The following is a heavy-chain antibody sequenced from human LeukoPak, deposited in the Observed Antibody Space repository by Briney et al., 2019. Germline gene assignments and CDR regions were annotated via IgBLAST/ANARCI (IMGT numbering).Heavy chain of an antibody. CDR2: IYYSGST. CDR1: GGSFSGYY. V-gene: IGHV4-59*01. Sequence: SETLSLTCAVYGGSFSGYYWSWIRQPPGKGLEWIGYIYYSGSTNYNPSLKSRVTISVDTSKNQFSLKLSSVTAADTAVYYCARESSSSWLDYWGQGTLVTVSS. D-gene: IGHD6-13*01. J-gene: IGHJ4*02. CDR3: ARESSSSWLDY.